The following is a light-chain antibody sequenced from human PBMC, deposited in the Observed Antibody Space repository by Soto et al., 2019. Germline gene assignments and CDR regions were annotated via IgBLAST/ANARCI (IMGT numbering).Light chain of an antibody. CDR3: MQALHTPIN. V-gene: IGKV2-28*01. CDR1: LILLHSNGYNY. CDR2: LGS. Sequence: DTVITHSPRSRPVTPVEPASLSFMSSLILLHSNGYNYLDWYLQRPGQSPQLLIYLGSNRASGVPDRFSGSGSGTDFTLKINRVEAGDVGVYYCMQALHTPINFGQGTRLAIK. J-gene: IGKJ5*01.